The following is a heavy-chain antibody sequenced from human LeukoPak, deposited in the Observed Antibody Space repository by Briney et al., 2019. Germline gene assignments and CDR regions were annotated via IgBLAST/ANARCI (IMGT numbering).Heavy chain of an antibody. CDR1: GFTFNSYT. D-gene: IGHD5-18*01. CDR3: ATPVDTAMVGDY. Sequence: GGSLRLSCAASGFTFNSYTMNWVRQAPGKGLEWVAVISYDGSNKYYADSVKGRFTISRDNSKNTLYLQMNSLRAEDTAVYYCATPVDTAMVGDYWGQGTLVTVSS. J-gene: IGHJ4*02. V-gene: IGHV3-30-3*01. CDR2: ISYDGSNK.